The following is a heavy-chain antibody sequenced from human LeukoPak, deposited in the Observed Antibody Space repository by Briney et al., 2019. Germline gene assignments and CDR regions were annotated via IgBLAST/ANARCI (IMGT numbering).Heavy chain of an antibody. CDR1: GGSFSGYY. CDR2: INHSGST. Sequence: PSETLSLTCAVYGGSFSGYYWSWIRQPPGKGLEWIGEINHSGSTNYNPSLKSRVTISVDTSKNQFSLKLSSVTAADTAVYYCARALGYYDFWSGYRPYYYYMDVWGKGTTVTVSS. J-gene: IGHJ6*03. V-gene: IGHV4-34*01. D-gene: IGHD3-3*01. CDR3: ARALGYYDFWSGYRPYYYYMDV.